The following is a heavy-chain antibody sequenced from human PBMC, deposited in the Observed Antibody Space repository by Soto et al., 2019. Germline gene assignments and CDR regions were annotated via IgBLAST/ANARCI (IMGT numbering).Heavy chain of an antibody. V-gene: IGHV3-48*03. CDR1: GFTFSSYE. Sequence: EMQLVESGGGLVQPGGSLRLSCAASGFTFSSYEMQWVRQAPGKGLEWISYISSTGSGTLYADSVRGRFTMSRDNTKNSVSLQMSSLRAEDTAVYYCVRDLHEPLATDALRVANWGKGTQVTVSS. D-gene: IGHD2-8*02. J-gene: IGHJ4*02. CDR2: ISSTGSGT. CDR3: VRDLHEPLATDALRVAN.